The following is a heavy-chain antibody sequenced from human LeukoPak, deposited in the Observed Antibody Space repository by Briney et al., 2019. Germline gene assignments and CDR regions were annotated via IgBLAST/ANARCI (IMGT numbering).Heavy chain of an antibody. CDR2: IYYSGST. J-gene: IGHJ4*02. Sequence: SEALSLPRTVSGGSISSGGYYWSWIRQPPGKGLEWIGYIYYSGSTYYNPSLKSRVTISVDTSKNQFSLNLSSVTAADTAVYYCARGGTVATPSYWGQGTLVTVSS. D-gene: IGHD4-23*01. CDR1: GGSISSGGYY. V-gene: IGHV4-31*03. CDR3: ARGGTVATPSY.